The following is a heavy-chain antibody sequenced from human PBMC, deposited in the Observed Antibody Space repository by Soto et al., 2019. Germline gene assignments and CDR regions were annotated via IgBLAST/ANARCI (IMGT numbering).Heavy chain of an antibody. Sequence: SETLSRTCAVYGESFSGYYWSWIRLPPGKGLEWIGYIYYSGSSNYDHSLKIRVSMSVDTSKNQFSLKLNSVPPADTAVYDCAREVGPQYISPQGWFDPWCLGTQVTVSS. D-gene: IGHD3-9*01. CDR1: GESFSGYY. J-gene: IGHJ5*02. CDR3: AREVGPQYISPQGWFDP. V-gene: IGHV4-59*01. CDR2: IYYSGSS.